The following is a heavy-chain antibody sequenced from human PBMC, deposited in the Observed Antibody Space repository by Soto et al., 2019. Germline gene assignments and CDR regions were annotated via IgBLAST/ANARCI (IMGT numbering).Heavy chain of an antibody. CDR2: IYYSGST. CDR1: GGSISSSSYY. J-gene: IGHJ5*02. CDR3: ARRKRFPAWFDP. Sequence: PSETLSLTCTVSGGSISSSSYYWGWIRQPPGKGLEWIGSIYYSGSTYYNPSLKSRVTISVDTSKNQFSLKLSSVTAADTAVYYCARRKRFPAWFDPWGQGTLVTV. D-gene: IGHD3-3*01. V-gene: IGHV4-39*01.